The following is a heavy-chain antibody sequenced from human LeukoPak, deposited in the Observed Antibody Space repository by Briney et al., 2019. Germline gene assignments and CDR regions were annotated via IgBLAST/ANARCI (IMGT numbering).Heavy chain of an antibody. J-gene: IGHJ4*02. V-gene: IGHV5-51*01. D-gene: IGHD2-15*01. Sequence: GESLKISCKGSGYSFTSYWIGWVRQMPGKGLEWMGIIYPGDSDTRYSPSFQGEVTISADKSISTAYLPWSSLKASDTAMYYCARHPYCSGGSCYSDYWGQGTLVTVSS. CDR1: GYSFTSYW. CDR2: IYPGDSDT. CDR3: ARHPYCSGGSCYSDY.